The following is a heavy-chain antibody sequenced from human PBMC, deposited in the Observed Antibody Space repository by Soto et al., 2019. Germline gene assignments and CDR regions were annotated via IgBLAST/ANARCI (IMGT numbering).Heavy chain of an antibody. D-gene: IGHD6-6*01. J-gene: IGHJ4*02. CDR3: ARGSLAARPYHYDY. CDR2: ISDSGGST. CDR1: GFTFNSYA. Sequence: EVQLLESGGGLVQPGGSLRLSCAASGFTFNSYAMSWVRQAPGKGLEWVSGISDSGGSTYYADSMKGRFSISRDNSKNTLDVQMSSLRAEDTAVYYCARGSLAARPYHYDYWGQGTLVTVSS. V-gene: IGHV3-23*01.